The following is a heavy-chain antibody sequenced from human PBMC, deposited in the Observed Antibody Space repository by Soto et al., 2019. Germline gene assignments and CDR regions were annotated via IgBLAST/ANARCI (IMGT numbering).Heavy chain of an antibody. CDR1: GFTFTNFA. D-gene: IGHD3-10*01. Sequence: EVQVLESGGGLVQPGGSLRLSCAASGFTFTNFAMSWVRQAPGEGLEWVSSISDSGTNTYYADSVKGRVAISRDNPKNTLYLQMNRLRAEDTAVYYCARGASGTNWFDPRSQGTLVTVSS. V-gene: IGHV3-23*01. CDR3: ARGASGTNWFDP. J-gene: IGHJ5*02. CDR2: ISDSGTNT.